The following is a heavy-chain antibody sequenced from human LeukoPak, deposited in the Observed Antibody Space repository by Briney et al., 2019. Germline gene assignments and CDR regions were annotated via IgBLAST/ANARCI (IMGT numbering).Heavy chain of an antibody. Sequence: GGSLRLSCTASGFTFSTYSMNWVRQAPGKGLEWVSSISSSSSYIYYADSVKGRFTISRDNAKNSLYLQMNSLRAEDTAVYYCARTQSGSYGFDYWGQGTLVTVSS. CDR3: ARTQSGSYGFDY. CDR2: ISSSSSYI. J-gene: IGHJ4*02. CDR1: GFTFSTYS. V-gene: IGHV3-21*01. D-gene: IGHD1-26*01.